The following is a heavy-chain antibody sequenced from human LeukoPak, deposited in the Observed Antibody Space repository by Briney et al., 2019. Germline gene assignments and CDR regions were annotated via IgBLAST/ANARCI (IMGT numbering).Heavy chain of an antibody. CDR1: GGTFSSYA. CDR2: IFPIFGTA. J-gene: IGHJ4*02. D-gene: IGHD6-6*01. V-gene: IGHV1-69*13. Sequence: SVKVSCKASGGTFSSYAISWVRQAPGQGLEWMGGIFPIFGTANYAQKFQGRVTITADESTSTAYMELSSLRSEDTAVYYCARGPYSSSPPDYWGQGTLVTVSS. CDR3: ARGPYSSSPPDY.